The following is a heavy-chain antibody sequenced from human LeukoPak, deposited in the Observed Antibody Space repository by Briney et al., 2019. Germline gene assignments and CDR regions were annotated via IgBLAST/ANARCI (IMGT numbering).Heavy chain of an antibody. Sequence: GGSLRLSCAASGFNFGSYSMTWVRQAPGKGLEWVSVISADSATTFYADSVKGRFTISRDNSKNTLYLQMNSLRAEDTAVYYVAVAGPNYYFDYWGQGTLVTVSS. V-gene: IGHV3-23*01. D-gene: IGHD6-19*01. CDR3: AVAGPNYYFDY. J-gene: IGHJ4*02. CDR1: GFNFGSYS. CDR2: ISADSATT.